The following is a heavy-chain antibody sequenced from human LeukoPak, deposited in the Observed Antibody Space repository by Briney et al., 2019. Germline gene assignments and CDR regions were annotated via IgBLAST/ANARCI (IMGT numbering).Heavy chain of an antibody. V-gene: IGHV1-18*01. CDR2: ISAYNGNT. J-gene: IGHJ5*02. D-gene: IGHD6-13*01. CDR3: ARLAGTAAAGPEDWFDP. Sequence: GASVKVSCKASGYTFTSYGISWVRQPPGQGLEWMGWISAYNGNTNYAQKLQGRVTMTTDTSRGTAYMELRSLRSDDTAVYYCARLAGTAAAGPEDWFDPWGQGTLVTVSS. CDR1: GYTFTSYG.